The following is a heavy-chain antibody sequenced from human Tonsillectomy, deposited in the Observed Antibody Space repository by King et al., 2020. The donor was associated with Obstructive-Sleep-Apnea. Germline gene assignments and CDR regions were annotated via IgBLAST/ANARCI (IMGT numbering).Heavy chain of an antibody. CDR2: ISYDGSYK. CDR1: GFTFNSYA. CDR3: DLVGANDAFDI. Sequence: VQLVESGGGVVQPGRSLRLSCAASGFTFNSYAMHWVRQAPGKGLEWVAVISYDGSYKYYADAVKGRFTISRDNSKNPVYLHMNSLRAEDTAVYYCDLVGANDAFDIWGQGTLVTVSS. J-gene: IGHJ3*02. V-gene: IGHV3-30-3*01. D-gene: IGHD1-26*01.